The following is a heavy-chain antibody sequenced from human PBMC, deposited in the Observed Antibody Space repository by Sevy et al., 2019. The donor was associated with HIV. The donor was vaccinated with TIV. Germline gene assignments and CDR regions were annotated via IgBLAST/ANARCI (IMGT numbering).Heavy chain of an antibody. Sequence: ASVKVSCKASGYTFTSYGISWVRQAPGQGLEWMGWISAYNGNTNYAQKLQGRVTMTTDTSTSTAYMELRSLRSDDTSLYYCARQDHTDEIFDYWGQGTLVTVSS. V-gene: IGHV1-18*01. D-gene: IGHD2-2*02. CDR1: GYTFTSYG. CDR3: ARQDHTDEIFDY. CDR2: ISAYNGNT. J-gene: IGHJ4*02.